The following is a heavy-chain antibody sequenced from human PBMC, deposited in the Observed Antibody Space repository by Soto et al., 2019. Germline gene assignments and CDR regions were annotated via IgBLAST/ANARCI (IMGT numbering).Heavy chain of an antibody. D-gene: IGHD6-13*01. J-gene: IGHJ4*02. Sequence: SETLSLTCSVSDGSVNSGNYYWTWIRQPPGKGLEWIGYIHSSGSTLYSPSLKSRVIISVDTSMNQFSLKVNSLTAADTAVYYCARDALALFDSWGQGXLVTVSS. CDR2: IHSSGST. CDR1: DGSVNSGNYY. V-gene: IGHV4-61*01. CDR3: ARDALALFDS.